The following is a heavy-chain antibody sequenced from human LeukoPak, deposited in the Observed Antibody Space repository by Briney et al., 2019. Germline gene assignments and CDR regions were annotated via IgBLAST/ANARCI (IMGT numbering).Heavy chain of an antibody. Sequence: GGSLRLSCAASGFTVSSNYMSWVRQAPGKGLEWVSVIYSGGSTYYADSVEGRFTISRDNSKNTLYLQMNSLRAEDTAVYYCARDEPFEGATGDAFDIWGQGTMVTVTS. J-gene: IGHJ3*02. CDR3: ARDEPFEGATGDAFDI. CDR2: IYSGGST. D-gene: IGHD1-26*01. CDR1: GFTVSSNY. V-gene: IGHV3-53*01.